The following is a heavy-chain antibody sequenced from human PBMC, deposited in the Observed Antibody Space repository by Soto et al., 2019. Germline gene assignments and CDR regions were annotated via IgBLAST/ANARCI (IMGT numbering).Heavy chain of an antibody. CDR3: AKDLYSNYRATADV. V-gene: IGHV3-23*01. J-gene: IGHJ6*04. CDR1: GFTFSSYA. CDR2: ISGSGGST. Sequence: EVQLLESGGGLVQPGGSLRLSCAASGFTFSSYAMSWVRQAPGKGLEWVSAISGSGGSTYYADSVKGRFIISRDNSKNTLYLQMNSLRAEDTAVYYCAKDLYSNYRATADVWGKGTTVTVSS. D-gene: IGHD4-4*01.